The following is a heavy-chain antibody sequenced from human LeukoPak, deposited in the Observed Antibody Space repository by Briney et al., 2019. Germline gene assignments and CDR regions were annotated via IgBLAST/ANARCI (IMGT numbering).Heavy chain of an antibody. J-gene: IGHJ4*02. CDR3: AKGSSSGRPYFFDY. CDR1: GFTFSSYA. D-gene: IGHD3-10*01. Sequence: GGSLRLSCAASGFTFSSYAMGWVRQAPGKGLEWFSAISGNSGSDTYYADAVKGRFTISRDNSKTTLYLEMNSLRAEDTAVYYCAKGSSSGRPYFFDYWGPGIPGRRLL. V-gene: IGHV3-23*01. CDR2: ISGNSGSDT.